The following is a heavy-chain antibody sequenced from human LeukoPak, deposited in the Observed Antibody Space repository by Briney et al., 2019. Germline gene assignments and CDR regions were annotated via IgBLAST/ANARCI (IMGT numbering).Heavy chain of an antibody. CDR1: GFTFSDYY. D-gene: IGHD2-2*02. CDR3: AKDGCSSTSCYSWRYYYYGMDV. V-gene: IGHV3-11*01. CDR2: ISSSGSTI. Sequence: PGGSLRLSCAASGFTFSDYYMSWIRQAPGKGLEWVSYISSSGSTIYYADSVKGRFTISRDNAKKSLYLQMNSLRAEDTAVYYCAKDGCSSTSCYSWRYYYYGMDVWGQGTTVTVSS. J-gene: IGHJ6*02.